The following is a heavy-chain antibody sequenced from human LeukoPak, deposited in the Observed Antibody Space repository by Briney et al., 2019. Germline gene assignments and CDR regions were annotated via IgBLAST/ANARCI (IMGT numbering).Heavy chain of an antibody. CDR3: AGRPDGTSLFDY. CDR1: GGSIRSYF. V-gene: IGHV4-59*08. J-gene: IGHJ4*02. CDR2: VFYSGST. Sequence: KPSETLSLTCTVSGGSIRSYFWSWIRQPPGKGLEWIGYVFYSGSTNYNPSLKSRVTISVDTSKKQFSLKLSSVTAADTAVYYCAGRPDGTSLFDYWGQGTLVTVSS. D-gene: IGHD6-6*01.